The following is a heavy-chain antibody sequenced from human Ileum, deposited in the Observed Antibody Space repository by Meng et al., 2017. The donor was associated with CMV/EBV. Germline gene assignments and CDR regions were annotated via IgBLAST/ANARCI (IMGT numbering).Heavy chain of an antibody. CDR2: IYSSGST. CDR3: AKEQSIGIAVTGIFDF. CDR1: GDSTSGFF. V-gene: IGHV4-4*07. Sequence: VKLKEPDPGLVKPSEALSLTCMVSGDSTSGFFWSASRQPAGKGLEWIGRIYSSGSTFYNPSLESRVTRSIDTSKNQFSLRLASVTAAHTAVYFCAKEQSIGIAVTGIFDFWGQGALVTASS. J-gene: IGHJ4*02. D-gene: IGHD6-19*01.